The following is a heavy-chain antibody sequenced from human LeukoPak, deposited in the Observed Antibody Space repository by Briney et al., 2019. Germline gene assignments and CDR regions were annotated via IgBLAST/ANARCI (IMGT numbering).Heavy chain of an antibody. J-gene: IGHJ4*02. V-gene: IGHV3-53*01. Sequence: PGGSLRPSCAVSGFPVSSNHMSWVRQAPGKGLEWVSIISSGGTTYYPDSVKGRFTISRDNSKNTLYLQMNSLRAEDTAVYYCASWGPLIAHGCWGQGTLVTVSS. CDR2: ISSGGTT. CDR3: ASWGPLIAHGC. CDR1: GFPVSSNH. D-gene: IGHD3-16*01.